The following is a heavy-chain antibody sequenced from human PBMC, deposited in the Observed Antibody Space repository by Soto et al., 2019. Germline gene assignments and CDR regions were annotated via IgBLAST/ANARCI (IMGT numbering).Heavy chain of an antibody. CDR3: ARDHPAPYDDYVLYYYGMDV. Sequence: ALVKGSCKPSGYTFPRYGISWVRQAHGQGLEWMGWISACNGNTNYAQKFQGRVTITRDTSTSTAYMELSSLRSEDTAVYYCARDHPAPYDDYVLYYYGMDVWGQGTTVTVSS. J-gene: IGHJ6*02. CDR2: ISACNGNT. D-gene: IGHD4-17*01. V-gene: IGHV1-18*01. CDR1: GYTFPRYG.